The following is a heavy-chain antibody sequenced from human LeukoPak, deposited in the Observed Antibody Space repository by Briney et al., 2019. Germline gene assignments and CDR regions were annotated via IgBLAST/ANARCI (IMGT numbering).Heavy chain of an antibody. CDR3: ARDREGPDI. Sequence: GGSLRLSCAASEFTFSGYWMHWVRQAPGKGLVRVSRINTDGSSTRYADSVKGRFTISRDNAKNTLYLQMNSLTAEDTAVYYCARDREGPDIWGQGTLVTVSS. CDR1: EFTFSGYW. CDR2: INTDGSST. V-gene: IGHV3-74*01. J-gene: IGHJ3*02.